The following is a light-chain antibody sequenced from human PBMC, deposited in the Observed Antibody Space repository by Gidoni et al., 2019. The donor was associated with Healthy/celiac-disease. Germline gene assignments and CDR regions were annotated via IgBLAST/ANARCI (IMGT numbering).Light chain of an antibody. CDR1: SSNIGTNT. CDR2: SNN. CDR3: AAWDDSLNGHWV. J-gene: IGLJ3*02. V-gene: IGLV1-44*01. Sequence: SVLTQPPSASGAPGQRVTISCSGTSSNIGTNTVNWYQQLPGTAPKLLIYSNNQRPPGVPDRFSGSKSGTSASLAISGLQAEDEADYYCAAWDDSLNGHWVFGGGTKLTVL.